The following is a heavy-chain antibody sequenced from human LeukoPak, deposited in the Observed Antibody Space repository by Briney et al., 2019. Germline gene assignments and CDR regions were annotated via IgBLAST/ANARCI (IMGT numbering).Heavy chain of an antibody. CDR1: GFTVSSNY. D-gene: IGHD2-15*01. J-gene: IGHJ4*02. Sequence: GGSLRLSCAVSGFTVSSNYMSWVRQAPGKGLEWVSIIYSGGTSYYADSVKGRFTISRDNSKNTLYLQMSSLRAEDTAVYYCARGDRVVVAAPYFDYWGQGTLVTVSS. V-gene: IGHV3-66*01. CDR2: IYSGGTS. CDR3: ARGDRVVVAAPYFDY.